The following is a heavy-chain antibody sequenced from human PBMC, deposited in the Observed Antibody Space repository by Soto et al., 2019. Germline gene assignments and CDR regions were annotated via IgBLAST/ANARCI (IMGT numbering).Heavy chain of an antibody. V-gene: IGHV3-23*01. J-gene: IGHJ6*02. Sequence: GGSLRLSCAASGFTFSSYAMSWVRQAPGKGLEWVSAISGSGGSTYYADSVKGRFTISRDNSKNTLYLQNNRLKTEDTAVYYSTSLLLLWFGEPHYGMDVWGQGTTVTVSS. D-gene: IGHD3-10*01. CDR2: ISGSGGST. CDR3: TSLLLLWFGEPHYGMDV. CDR1: GFTFSSYA.